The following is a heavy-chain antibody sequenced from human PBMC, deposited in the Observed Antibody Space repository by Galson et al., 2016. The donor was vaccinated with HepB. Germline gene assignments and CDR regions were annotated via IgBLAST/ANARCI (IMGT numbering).Heavy chain of an antibody. CDR3: ERASGIRGIKGAMDV. Sequence: SLRLSCAASGFSVSNNYMSWVRQAPGKGLECVSVIHDDGSTNYADSVMGRFTISRDNSKNTLYLEMNSLRAEGVAVYYCERASGIRGIKGAMDVWGKGTTVSVSS. V-gene: IGHV3-53*01. CDR1: GFSVSNNY. D-gene: IGHD3-10*01. CDR2: IHDDGST. J-gene: IGHJ6*04.